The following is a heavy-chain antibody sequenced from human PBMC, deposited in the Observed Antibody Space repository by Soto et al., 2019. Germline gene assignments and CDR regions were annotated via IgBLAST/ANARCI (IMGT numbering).Heavy chain of an antibody. V-gene: IGHV3-9*01. CDR2: ISSNSGSI. Sequence: SGGSLRLSCAAAGFNFDDYAMHWVRQAPGKGLEWVSGISSNSGSIGYADSVKGRFTISRDNAKNSLYLQMNSLRAEDTALYYCAKKGGSYYDSSGSTAPYYFDYWGQGTLVTVSS. D-gene: IGHD3-22*01. J-gene: IGHJ4*02. CDR1: GFNFDDYA. CDR3: AKKGGSYYDSSGSTAPYYFDY.